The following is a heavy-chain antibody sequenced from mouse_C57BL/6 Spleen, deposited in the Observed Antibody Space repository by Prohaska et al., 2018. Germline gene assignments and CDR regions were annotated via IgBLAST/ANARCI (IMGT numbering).Heavy chain of an antibody. D-gene: IGHD1-1*01. J-gene: IGHJ1*03. CDR3: ARRIYYYGSSYWYFDV. V-gene: IGHV1-26*01. CDR2: INPNNGGT. Sequence: HGKSLEWIGDINPNNGGTSYNQKFKGKATLTVDKSSSTAYMELRSLTSEDSAVYYCARRIYYYGSSYWYFDVWGTGTTVTVSS.